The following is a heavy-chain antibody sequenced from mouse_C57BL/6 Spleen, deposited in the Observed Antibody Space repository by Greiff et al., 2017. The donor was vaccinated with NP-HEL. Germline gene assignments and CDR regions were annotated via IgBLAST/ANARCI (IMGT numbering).Heavy chain of an antibody. Sequence: QVQLQQPGAELVKPGASVKLSCKASGYTFTSYWMQWVKQRPGQGLEWIGEIDPADSYTNYNQKFKGKATLTVDTSSSTAYLQLSRLTSEDSAVYYCARRDYGSSLYYFDYWGQGTTLTVSS. D-gene: IGHD1-1*01. CDR2: IDPADSYT. V-gene: IGHV1-50*01. CDR3: ARRDYGSSLYYFDY. CDR1: GYTFTSYW. J-gene: IGHJ2*01.